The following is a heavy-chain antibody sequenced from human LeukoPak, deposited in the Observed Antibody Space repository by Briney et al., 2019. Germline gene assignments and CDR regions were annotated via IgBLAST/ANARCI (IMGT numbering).Heavy chain of an antibody. V-gene: IGHV3-30*02. CDR3: AKDVAPPKYSSSWSLGY. Sequence: GGSLRLSCAPSGCTFSSYGMHWVRQAPGKGLEWVAFIRYDGSNKYYADSVKGRFTISRDNSKNTLCLQMNSLRAEDTAVYYCAKDVAPPKYSSSWSLGYWGQGTLVTVSS. J-gene: IGHJ4*02. CDR1: GCTFSSYG. D-gene: IGHD6-13*01. CDR2: IRYDGSNK.